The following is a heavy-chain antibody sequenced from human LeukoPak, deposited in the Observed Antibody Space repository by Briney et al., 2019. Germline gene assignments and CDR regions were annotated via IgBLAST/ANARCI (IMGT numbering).Heavy chain of an antibody. CDR3: ARLIMVRGVTRPHDYFDY. Sequence: SETLSLTCTVSGGSISSSSYYWGWIRQPPGKGLEWIGNIYYSGSTYYNPSLKSRVTISVDTSKSQFSLKLSSVTAADTAVYYCARLIMVRGVTRPHDYFDYWGQGTLVTVSS. CDR2: IYYSGST. J-gene: IGHJ4*02. CDR1: GGSISSSSYY. V-gene: IGHV4-39*01. D-gene: IGHD3-10*01.